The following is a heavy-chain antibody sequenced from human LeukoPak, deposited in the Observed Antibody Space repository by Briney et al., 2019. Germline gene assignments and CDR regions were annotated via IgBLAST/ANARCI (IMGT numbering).Heavy chain of an antibody. CDR3: TRPGSYSTDDAFDI. Sequence: GGSLKLSCAASEFNFSGSAVHWVRQASGKGLEWLGHIRSKGNNYATAYTASVKGRFTISRDDSKNTAHLQMNSLKTEDTAVYYCTRPGSYSTDDAFDIWAQGTLVTVSS. CDR2: IRSKGNNYAT. D-gene: IGHD1-26*01. J-gene: IGHJ3*02. V-gene: IGHV3-73*01. CDR1: EFNFSGSA.